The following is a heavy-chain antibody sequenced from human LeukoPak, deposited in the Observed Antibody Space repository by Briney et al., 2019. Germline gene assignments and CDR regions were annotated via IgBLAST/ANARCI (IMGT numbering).Heavy chain of an antibody. V-gene: IGHV4-34*01. D-gene: IGHD3-22*01. Sequence: SEILSLTCAVYGGSFSGYYWSWIRQPPGKGLEWIGKINHSGSTNYNPSLKSRVTISVDTSKNQFSLKLSSVTAADTAVYYCASVYDSSGYYPFWGQGTLVTVSS. CDR3: ASVYDSSGYYPF. CDR2: INHSGST. J-gene: IGHJ4*02. CDR1: GGSFSGYY.